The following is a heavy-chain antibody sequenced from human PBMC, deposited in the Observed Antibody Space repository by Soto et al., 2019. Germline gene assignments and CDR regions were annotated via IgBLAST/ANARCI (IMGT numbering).Heavy chain of an antibody. D-gene: IGHD6-13*01. CDR2: ISGSGGST. J-gene: IGHJ5*02. V-gene: IGHV3-23*01. Sequence: EVQLLESGGGLVQPGGSLRLSCAASGFTFSSYAMSWVRQAPGKGLEWVSAISGSGGSTYYADSVKGRFTSSRDNSKNTRYLQMNSLRAQDTAVYYCAKTPDRSSSWSLLFDPWGQGTLVTVSS. CDR3: AKTPDRSSSWSLLFDP. CDR1: GFTFSSYA.